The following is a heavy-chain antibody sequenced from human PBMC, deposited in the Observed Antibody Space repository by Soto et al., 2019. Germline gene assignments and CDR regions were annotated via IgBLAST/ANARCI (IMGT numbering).Heavy chain of an antibody. CDR1: GGTFSSYA. CDR2: IIPLFGTA. Sequence: QVQLVQSGAEVKKPGSSVKVSCKASGGTFSSYAISWVRQAPGQGLEWMGGIIPLFGTANYAQKFQGRVTITADESTSTAYMELRSLSSEDTAVDYCARDGTGPTWSYAEDWFDPCGQGPLVTVSS. V-gene: IGHV1-69*01. D-gene: IGHD1-1*01. J-gene: IGHJ5*02. CDR3: ARDGTGPTWSYAEDWFDP.